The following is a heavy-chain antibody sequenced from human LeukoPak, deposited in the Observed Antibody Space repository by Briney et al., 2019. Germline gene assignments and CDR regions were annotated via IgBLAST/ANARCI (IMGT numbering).Heavy chain of an antibody. D-gene: IGHD1-7*01. Sequence: LPGGSLRLSCAASGFTFSSYGMHWVRQTPGKGLEWVAVIWYDGSNKFYADSVKGRFTISRDNSKNTLYLQMNSLRAEDTAVYYCARDQAGTTPVLDYWGQGTLVTVSS. V-gene: IGHV3-33*01. CDR1: GFTFSSYG. J-gene: IGHJ4*02. CDR2: IWYDGSNK. CDR3: ARDQAGTTPVLDY.